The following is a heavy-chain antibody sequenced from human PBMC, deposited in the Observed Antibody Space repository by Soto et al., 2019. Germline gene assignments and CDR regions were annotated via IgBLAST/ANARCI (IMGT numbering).Heavy chain of an antibody. D-gene: IGHD6-13*01. J-gene: IGHJ4*02. CDR3: AKDHWSGSSWPPYYFDY. CDR1: GFTFSSYG. Sequence: GGSLRLSCAASGFTFSSYGMHWVRQAPGKGLEWVAVISYDGSNKYYADSVKGRFTISRDNSKNTLYLQMNSLRAEDTAVYYCAKDHWSGSSWPPYYFDYWGQGTLVTVSS. CDR2: ISYDGSNK. V-gene: IGHV3-30*18.